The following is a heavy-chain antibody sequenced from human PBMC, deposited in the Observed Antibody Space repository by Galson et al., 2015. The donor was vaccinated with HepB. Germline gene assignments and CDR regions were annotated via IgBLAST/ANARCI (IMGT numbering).Heavy chain of an antibody. CDR1: GDSVSNNKTA. V-gene: IGHV6-1*01. J-gene: IGHJ4*02. Sequence: CAISGDSVSNNKTAWNRLRQSPSRGLEWLGRTYYRRSKWYDDYTLSLKSRIIINPDTSKNQFSLQLKSVSPEDTAVYYCVRGSREYDFWGQGTLVTVSS. CDR2: TYYRRSKWYD. D-gene: IGHD3-10*01. CDR3: VRGSREYDF.